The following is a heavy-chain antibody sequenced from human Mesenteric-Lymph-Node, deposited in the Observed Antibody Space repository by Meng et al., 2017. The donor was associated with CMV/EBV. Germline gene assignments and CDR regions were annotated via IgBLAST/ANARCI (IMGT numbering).Heavy chain of an antibody. CDR3: AREGSGSWFGAATFDY. J-gene: IGHJ4*02. CDR2: IYYSGST. V-gene: IGHV4-30-4*08. D-gene: IGHD3-10*01. Sequence: VQLQEPGPGLVKPSQTLSLPCTVSGGSISSGDYYWSWIRQPPGKGLEWIGYIYYSGSTYYNPSLKSRVTISVDTSKNQFSLKLSSVTAADTAVYYCAREGSGSWFGAATFDYWGQGTLVTVSS. CDR1: GGSISSGDYY.